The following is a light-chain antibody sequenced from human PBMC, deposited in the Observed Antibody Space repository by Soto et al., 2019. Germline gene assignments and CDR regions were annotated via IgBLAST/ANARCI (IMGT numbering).Light chain of an antibody. CDR3: QQSYSTPVA. CDR1: QSISSY. V-gene: IGKV1-39*01. CDR2: AAS. J-gene: IGKJ1*01. Sequence: DIQMTQSPSSLSASVGDRVTITCRASQSISSYLNWYQQKPGKAPMLLIYAASSLQSGVPSRFSGSGSGTDFTLTISSLQPEDFATYYCQQSYSTPVAFGQGTKVEIK.